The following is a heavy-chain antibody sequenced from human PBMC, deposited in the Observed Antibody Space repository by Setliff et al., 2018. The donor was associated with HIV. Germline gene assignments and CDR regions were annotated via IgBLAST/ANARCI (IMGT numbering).Heavy chain of an antibody. D-gene: IGHD2-15*01. CDR2: IYYSGST. CDR3: ARVGCRVVVAATDY. CDR1: GGSISSGSYY. J-gene: IGHJ4*02. Sequence: SETLSLTCTVSGGSISSGSYYWSWIRQPPGKGLEWIGSIYYSGSTYYNPSLKSRVTISVDTSKNQFSLKLSSVTAADTAVYYCARVGCRVVVAATDYWGQGTLVTVSS. V-gene: IGHV4-39*07.